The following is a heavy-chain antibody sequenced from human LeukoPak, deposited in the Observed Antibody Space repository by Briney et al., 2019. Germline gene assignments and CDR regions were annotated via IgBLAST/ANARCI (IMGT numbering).Heavy chain of an antibody. Sequence: SETLSLTCTVSGDSISSRSYYWGWIRQPPGKGLEWIGSIYYSGSTYYNPSLKSRVTISVDTSKNQFSLKLSSVTAADTAVYYCARIARITMVRGVLYYFDYWGQGTLVTVSS. CDR3: ARIARITMVRGVLYYFDY. CDR2: IYYSGST. J-gene: IGHJ4*02. V-gene: IGHV4-39*07. D-gene: IGHD3-10*01. CDR1: GDSISSRSYY.